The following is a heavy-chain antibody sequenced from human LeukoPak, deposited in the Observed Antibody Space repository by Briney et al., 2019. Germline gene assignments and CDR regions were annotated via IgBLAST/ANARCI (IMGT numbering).Heavy chain of an antibody. J-gene: IGHJ4*02. V-gene: IGHV3-48*01. Sequence: PGGSLRLSCAASGFTFSSYSMNWVRQAPGKGLEWVSYISSSSSTIYYADSVKGRFTISRDNAKNSLYLQMNSLRAEDTAVYYCARDLGVLMVYAISDYWGQGTLVTVSS. CDR2: ISSSSSTI. CDR1: GFTFSSYS. CDR3: ARDLGVLMVYAISDY. D-gene: IGHD2-8*01.